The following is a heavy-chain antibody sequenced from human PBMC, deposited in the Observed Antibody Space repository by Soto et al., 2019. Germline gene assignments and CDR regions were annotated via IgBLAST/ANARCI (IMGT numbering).Heavy chain of an antibody. Sequence: EVQLVETGGGLIQPGGSLRLSCAASGFTVSSNYMSWVRQAPGKGLEWVSVIYSGGSTYYADSVKGRFTISRDNSKNTLYLQMNSLRAEDTAVYYCARDSPVGIAVAGRRRFAFGIWGQGTMVTVSS. V-gene: IGHV3-53*02. CDR2: IYSGGST. J-gene: IGHJ3*02. D-gene: IGHD6-19*01. CDR3: ARDSPVGIAVAGRRRFAFGI. CDR1: GFTVSSNY.